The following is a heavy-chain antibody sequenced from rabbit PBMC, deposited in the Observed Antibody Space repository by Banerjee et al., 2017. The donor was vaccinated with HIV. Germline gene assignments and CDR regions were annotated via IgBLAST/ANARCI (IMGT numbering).Heavy chain of an antibody. CDR3: ARDLTGVIGWNFNL. CDR1: GIDFSSYYY. Sequence: QSLEESGGGLVKPGGTLTLTCKASGIDFSSYYYICWVRQAPGKGLELIACIYSGSGGTTDYANWAKGRFTISKTSWTTVTLQMTSLTAADTATYFCARDLTGVIGWNFNLWGPGTLVTVS. J-gene: IGHJ4*01. D-gene: IGHD1-1*01. V-gene: IGHV1S40*01. CDR2: IYSGSGGTT.